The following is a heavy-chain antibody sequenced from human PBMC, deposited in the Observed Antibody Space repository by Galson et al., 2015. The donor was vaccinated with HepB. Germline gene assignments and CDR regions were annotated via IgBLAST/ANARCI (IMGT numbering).Heavy chain of an antibody. CDR3: ARDVAWWGLPAADDAFDI. J-gene: IGHJ3*02. CDR1: GYTFTSYG. Sequence: SVKVSCKASGYTFTSYGISWVRQAPGQGLEWMGWISAYNGNTNYAQKLQGRVTMTTDTSTSTAYMELRSLRSDDTAVYYCARDVAWWGLPAADDAFDIWGQGTMVTVSS. D-gene: IGHD2-2*01. CDR2: ISAYNGNT. V-gene: IGHV1-18*04.